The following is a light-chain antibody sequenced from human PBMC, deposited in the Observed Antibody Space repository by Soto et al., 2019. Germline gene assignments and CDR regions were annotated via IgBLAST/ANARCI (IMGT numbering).Light chain of an antibody. V-gene: IGKV3D-15*01. CDR3: QQFNNWPPIT. J-gene: IGKJ4*01. CDR2: HAS. Sequence: EIVLTQSPATLSLSPGERATLSCRASQSVSSYLAWYQQKPGQAPRLLIYHASTRATGIPARFSGSGSGTEFTLTISSLQSEDFAIFYCQQFNNWPPITFGGGTKVEIK. CDR1: QSVSSY.